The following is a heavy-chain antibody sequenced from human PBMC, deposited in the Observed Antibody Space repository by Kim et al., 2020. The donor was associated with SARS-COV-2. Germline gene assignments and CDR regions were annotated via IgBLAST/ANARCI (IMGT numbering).Heavy chain of an antibody. CDR1: GGSISSGGYY. V-gene: IGHV4-31*03. CDR3: ARTSFGVVTSPRNYYYYYMDV. CDR2: IYYSGST. Sequence: SETLSLTCTVSGGSISSGGYYWSWIRQHPGKGLEWIGYIYYSGSTYYNPSLKSRVTISVDTSKNQFSLKLSSVTAADTAVYYCARTSFGVVTSPRNYYYYYMDVWGKGTTVTVSS. J-gene: IGHJ6*03. D-gene: IGHD3-3*01.